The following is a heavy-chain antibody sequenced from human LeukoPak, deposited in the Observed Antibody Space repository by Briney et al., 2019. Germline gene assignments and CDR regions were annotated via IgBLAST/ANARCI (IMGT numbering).Heavy chain of an antibody. CDR3: ARGWDYYDSSVSEGSWFDP. J-gene: IGHJ5*02. CDR1: GFTFSSHL. CDR2: INSDGSSR. D-gene: IGHD3-22*01. Sequence: GGSLRLSCAASGFTFSSHLMHWVRQAPGKGLVWVSRINSDGSSRRYADSVKGRFTISRDNAKNTLSLQMNSLRAEDTAVYYCARGWDYYDSSVSEGSWFDPWGQGTLVTVSS. V-gene: IGHV3-74*01.